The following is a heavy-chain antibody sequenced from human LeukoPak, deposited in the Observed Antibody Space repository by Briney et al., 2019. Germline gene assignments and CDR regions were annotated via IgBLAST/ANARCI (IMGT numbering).Heavy chain of an antibody. CDR1: GYSFTNYY. CDR3: ARDERDVVVVPGAMPY. Sequence: ASVKVSCKASGYSFTNYYMHWVRQAPGQGPEWMGIINPSGGSTTNAQKFQGRVTMTRDTSTTTVYMELSSLRSDDTAMYYCARDERDVVVVPGAMPYWGQGTLVTVSS. J-gene: IGHJ4*02. D-gene: IGHD2-2*01. CDR2: INPSGGST. V-gene: IGHV1-46*01.